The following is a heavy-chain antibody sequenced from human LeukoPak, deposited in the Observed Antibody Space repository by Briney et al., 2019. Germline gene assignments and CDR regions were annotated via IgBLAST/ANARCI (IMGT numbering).Heavy chain of an antibody. J-gene: IGHJ1*01. Sequence: SETLSLTCTVSGYSISSGYYWGWIRQPPGKGLEWIGSIYHSGSTYYNPSLKSRVTISVDTSKNQFSLKLSSVTAADTAVYYCARGGYDSSGYPSAEYFQHWGQGTLVTVSS. CDR1: GYSISSGYY. V-gene: IGHV4-38-2*02. CDR2: IYHSGST. D-gene: IGHD3-22*01. CDR3: ARGGYDSSGYPSAEYFQH.